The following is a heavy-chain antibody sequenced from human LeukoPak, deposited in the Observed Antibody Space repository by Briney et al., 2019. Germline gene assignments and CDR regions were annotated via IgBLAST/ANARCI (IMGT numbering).Heavy chain of an antibody. CDR1: GYTFTGYY. J-gene: IGHJ4*02. CDR3: ARDRDRYDDILTGSTFDN. V-gene: IGHV1-2*02. CDR2: INPNSGGT. Sequence: ASVKVSCKASGYTFTGYYMHWVRQAPGQGLEWMGWINPNSGGTNYAQKFQGRVTMTRDTSISTAYMELSRLRSDDTAVYYCARDRDRYDDILTGSTFDNWGQGTLVTVSS. D-gene: IGHD3-9*01.